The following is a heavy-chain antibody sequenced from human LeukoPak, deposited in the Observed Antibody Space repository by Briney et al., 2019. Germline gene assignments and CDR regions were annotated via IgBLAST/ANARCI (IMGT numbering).Heavy chain of an antibody. V-gene: IGHV1-2*02. D-gene: IGHD5-18*01. Sequence: ASVKVSCKASGYTFTGYYMHWVRQAPGQGLEWMGWINPNSGGTNYAQKFQGRVTMTRDTSISTAYMELSRLRSDDTAVYYCARAFTLGGAMVTSYWFDPWGQGTLVTVSS. CDR3: ARAFTLGGAMVTSYWFDP. J-gene: IGHJ5*02. CDR2: INPNSGGT. CDR1: GYTFTGYY.